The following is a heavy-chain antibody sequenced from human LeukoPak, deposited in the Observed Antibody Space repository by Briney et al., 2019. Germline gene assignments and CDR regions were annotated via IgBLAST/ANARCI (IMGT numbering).Heavy chain of an antibody. V-gene: IGHV1-69*13. Sequence: SVKVSCKSSGGTFSSYAISWVRQDPGQGLEWMGGIIPIFGTANYAHKFQGRVTITADESTSTAYMELSSLRSEDTAVYYCAREGTGIIRGLDYWGQGTLVTVSS. J-gene: IGHJ4*02. CDR2: IIPIFGTA. D-gene: IGHD1-1*01. CDR1: GGTFSSYA. CDR3: AREGTGIIRGLDY.